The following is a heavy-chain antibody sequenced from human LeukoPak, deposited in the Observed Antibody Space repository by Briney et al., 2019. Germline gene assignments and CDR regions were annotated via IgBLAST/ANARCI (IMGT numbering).Heavy chain of an antibody. CDR1: GYTFTTYE. CDR2: IIPIFGTA. J-gene: IGHJ6*03. V-gene: IGHV1-69*06. CDR3: AQYYYYYMDV. Sequence: GASVKVSCKASGYTFTTYEIHWVRQAPGQGLEWMGGIIPIFGTANYAQKFQGRVTITADKSTSTAYMELSSLRSEDTAVYYCAQYYYYYMDVWGKGTTVTVSS.